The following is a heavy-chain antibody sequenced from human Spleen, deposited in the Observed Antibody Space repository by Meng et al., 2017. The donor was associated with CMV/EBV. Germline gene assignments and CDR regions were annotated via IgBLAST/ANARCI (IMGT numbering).Heavy chain of an antibody. CDR3: ARTFSSSWRVGYGMDV. V-gene: IGHV1-69*10. J-gene: IGHJ6*02. D-gene: IGHD6-13*01. CDR2: IIPILGIA. CDR1: GGTFSSYA. Sequence: SVKVSCKASGGTFSSYAISWVRQAPGQGLEWMGGIIPILGIANYAQKFQGRVTISADKSTSTAYVELSSLRSEDTAVYYCARTFSSSWRVGYGMDVWGQGTTVTVSS.